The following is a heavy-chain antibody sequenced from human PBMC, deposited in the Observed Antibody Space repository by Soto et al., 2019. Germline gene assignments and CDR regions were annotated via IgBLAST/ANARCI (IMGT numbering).Heavy chain of an antibody. D-gene: IGHD2-2*01. V-gene: IGHV3-33*01. J-gene: IGHJ4*02. CDR3: ARSLYCSSTSCSVFDH. CDR1: GFTFSSYG. Sequence: PGGSLRLSCAASGFTFSSYGMHWVRQAPGKGLEWVAVIWYDGSNKYYADSVKGRFTISRDNSKNTLYLQMNSLRAEDTAVYYCARSLYCSSTSCSVFDHWGQGTLVTVSS. CDR2: IWYDGSNK.